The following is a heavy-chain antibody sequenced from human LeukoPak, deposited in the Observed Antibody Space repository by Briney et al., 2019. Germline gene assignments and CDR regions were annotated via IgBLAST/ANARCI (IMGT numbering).Heavy chain of an antibody. CDR3: ARDLGNGGRNRYYFDY. V-gene: IGHV3-21*01. CDR2: ISSSSSYI. CDR1: GFTFSSYS. D-gene: IGHD3-16*01. J-gene: IGHJ4*02. Sequence: GGSLRLSCAASGFTFSSYSMNWVRQAPGKGLEWVSSISSSSSYIYYAVSVKGRFTISRDNAKNSLYLQMNSLRAEDTAVYYCARDLGNGGRNRYYFDYWGQGTLVTVSS.